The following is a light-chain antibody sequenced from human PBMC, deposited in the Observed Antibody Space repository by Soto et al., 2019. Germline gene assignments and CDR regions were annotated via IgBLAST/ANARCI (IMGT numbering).Light chain of an antibody. CDR1: QSVSSNY. CDR2: GAS. J-gene: IGKJ4*01. Sequence: EIVLTQSPGTLSLSPGERATLSCRASQSVSSNYLAWYQQKPGQAPRLLIYGASSRATGIPDRFSGSGSGTDLTLTISRLEPEDFAVYYCQQYDSSPLTCGGGTKVEIK. CDR3: QQYDSSPLT. V-gene: IGKV3-20*01.